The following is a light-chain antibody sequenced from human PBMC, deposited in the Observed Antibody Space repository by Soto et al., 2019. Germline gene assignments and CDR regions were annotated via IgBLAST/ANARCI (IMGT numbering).Light chain of an antibody. J-gene: IGKJ5*01. CDR2: GAS. V-gene: IGKV3-15*01. Sequence: EIVLTQSPGTLSLSPGERATLSCRASQSVSSSYLAWYQQKPGQAPRLLIYGASTRATGIPARFSGSGSGTEFTLTISSLQSEDFAVYYCQQYNNWPPKGTFGQGTRLEIK. CDR1: QSVSSSY. CDR3: QQYNNWPPKGT.